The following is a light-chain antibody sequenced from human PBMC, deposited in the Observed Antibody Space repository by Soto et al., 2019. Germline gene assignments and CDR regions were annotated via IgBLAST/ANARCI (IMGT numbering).Light chain of an antibody. V-gene: IGKV1-33*01. Sequence: IEVTQTTSSLSASVGDRFAITFQASQDINKNLIWYQKKPGKAPKLLIYDASDLETGVPSRFSGSGSGTGFTFTISSLQPEDFATYYCQEYESLPLSFGQGGLLEIK. CDR3: QEYESLPLS. CDR2: DAS. CDR1: QDINKN. J-gene: IGKJ5*01.